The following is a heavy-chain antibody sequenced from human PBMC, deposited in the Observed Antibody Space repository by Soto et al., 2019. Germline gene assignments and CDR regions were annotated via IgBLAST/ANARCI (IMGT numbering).Heavy chain of an antibody. J-gene: IGHJ5*02. CDR2: IYPGDSDT. V-gene: IGHV5-51*01. CDR1: GYSFTSYC. Sequence: GESLKISCKGSGYSFTSYCIGWVRQMPGKGLEWMGIIYPGDSDTRYSPSFQGQVTISADKSISTAYLQWSSLKASDTAMYYCARQDWTRTDGVVAPFDNWFDRWGQGTLVTVSS. CDR3: ARQDWTRTDGVVAPFDNWFDR. D-gene: IGHD3-22*01.